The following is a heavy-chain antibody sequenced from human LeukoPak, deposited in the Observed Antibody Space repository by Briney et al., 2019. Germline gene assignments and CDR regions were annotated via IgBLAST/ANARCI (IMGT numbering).Heavy chain of an antibody. Sequence: SETLSLTCTVSGGSISSYYWSWIRQPAGKGLEWIGRIYTSGSTNYNPSLKSRVTISVDKSKNQFSLMLSSVTAADTAVYYCAGGRITIFGVVPRHYYYYMDVWGKGTTVTVSS. CDR1: GGSISSYY. CDR2: IYTSGST. CDR3: AGGRITIFGVVPRHYYYYMDV. D-gene: IGHD3-3*01. J-gene: IGHJ6*03. V-gene: IGHV4-4*07.